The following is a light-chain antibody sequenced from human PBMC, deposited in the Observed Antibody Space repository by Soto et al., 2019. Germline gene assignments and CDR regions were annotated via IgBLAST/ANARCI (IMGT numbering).Light chain of an antibody. CDR3: QQYGNPPPNA. CDR2: WAS. Sequence: DIVMTQSPDSLAVSLGERATINCKTSQSVLYSSNNKNYLAWYQQKPGQPPKLLIYWASTRESGVPDRFSGSGSGTDFTLTISSLQAEDVAVDYCQQYGNPPPNAFGQGTKVEIK. J-gene: IGKJ2*01. V-gene: IGKV4-1*01. CDR1: QSVLYSSNNKNY.